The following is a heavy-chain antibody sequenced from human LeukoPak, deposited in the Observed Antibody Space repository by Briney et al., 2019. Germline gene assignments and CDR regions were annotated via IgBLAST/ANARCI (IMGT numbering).Heavy chain of an antibody. CDR1: GFTFSSYA. J-gene: IGHJ4*02. V-gene: IGHV3-23*01. D-gene: IGHD2-15*01. CDR3: AKGSGGSSHSTADY. Sequence: PGGSLRLSCAASGFTFSSYAMSWVRQAPGKGLEWVSAISGSGGSTYYADSVEGRFTISRDNSKNTLYLQMNSLRAEDTAVYYCAKGSGGSSHSTADYWGQGTLVTVSS. CDR2: ISGSGGST.